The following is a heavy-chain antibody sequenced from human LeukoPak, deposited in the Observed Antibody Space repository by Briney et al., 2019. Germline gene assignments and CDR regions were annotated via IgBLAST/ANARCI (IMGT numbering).Heavy chain of an antibody. J-gene: IGHJ5*02. Sequence: ASVKVSCKASGYTFTSYDISWVRQATGQGLEWMGWMNPNSGNTRYAQKFQGRVTMTRNTSISTAYMELSRLRSEDTAVYYCARGFAYYDFWSGYYPQYNWFDPWGQATLVTVSS. D-gene: IGHD3-3*01. CDR3: ARGFAYYDFWSGYYPQYNWFDP. CDR2: MNPNSGNT. CDR1: GYTFTSYD. V-gene: IGHV1-8*01.